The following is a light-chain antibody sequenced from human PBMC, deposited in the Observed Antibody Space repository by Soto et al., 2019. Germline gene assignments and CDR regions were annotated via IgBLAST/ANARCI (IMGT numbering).Light chain of an antibody. CDR3: HQYGSSLFT. CDR2: GAS. CDR1: ESLSSSF. Sequence: EIVLTQSPGTLSLSPGERATLSCRASESLSSSFLAWYQQKPGQAPRLLIYGASSSATGIPDRFSGSGSGTDFTLTISRLEPEDFALYYCHQYGSSLFTFGGGTKVEI. J-gene: IGKJ4*01. V-gene: IGKV3-20*01.